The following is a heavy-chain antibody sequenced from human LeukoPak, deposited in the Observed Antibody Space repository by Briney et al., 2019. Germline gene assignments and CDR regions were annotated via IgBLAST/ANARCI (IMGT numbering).Heavy chain of an antibody. D-gene: IGHD5-12*01. CDR2: IYYSGST. CDR1: GGSISSSSYY. Sequence: PSETLSLTCTVSGGSISSSSYYWSWIRQPPGKGLEWIGSIYYSGSTYYNPSLKSRVTISVDTSKNQFSLKLSSVTAADTAVYYCARRNAPHSGYGEMFLDWGQGTLVTVSS. V-gene: IGHV4-39*01. CDR3: ARRNAPHSGYGEMFLD. J-gene: IGHJ4*02.